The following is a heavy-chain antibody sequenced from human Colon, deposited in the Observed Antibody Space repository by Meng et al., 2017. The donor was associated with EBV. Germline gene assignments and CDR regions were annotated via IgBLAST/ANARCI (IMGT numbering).Heavy chain of an antibody. V-gene: IGHV4-4*02. CDR3: LRGSGGSV. CDR2: IPHRGSS. CDR1: GDSITNPKW. D-gene: IGHD3-10*01. Sequence: AQLRECGPALVTPSATLSLTCAVPGDSITNPKWWAWVRQPPGKGLEWIGEIPHRGSSAYNPSLKSRVSMSIDKSKNQFSLKLTSVTAADTAVYHCLRGSGGSVWGQGTLVTVSS. J-gene: IGHJ1*01.